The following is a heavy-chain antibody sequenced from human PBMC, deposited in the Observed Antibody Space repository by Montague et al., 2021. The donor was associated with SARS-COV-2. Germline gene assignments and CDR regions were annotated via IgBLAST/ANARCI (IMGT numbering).Heavy chain of an antibody. CDR3: ARGRYFHWLLFALNDAFDI. D-gene: IGHD3-9*01. J-gene: IGHJ3*02. V-gene: IGHV4-4*02. CDR1: GDSISTDNW. CDR2: IYHTGST. Sequence: SETLSLTCVVSGDSISTDNWWTWVRLPPGKGLEWVGEIYHTGSTNYNPSLKSRVTISLDTSKNQFSLRLNSVTAADTAVYYCARGRYFHWLLFALNDAFDIWGQGTMVTVSS.